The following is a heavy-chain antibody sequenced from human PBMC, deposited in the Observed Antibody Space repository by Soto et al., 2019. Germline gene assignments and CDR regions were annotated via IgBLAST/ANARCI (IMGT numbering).Heavy chain of an antibody. J-gene: IGHJ6*02. V-gene: IGHV3-23*01. D-gene: IGHD6-13*01. CDR2: ISGSGGST. CDR3: AKCGGSSWYWYYYGMDV. Sequence: PGRSLRLSCAASGFTFSSYAVSWIRQDPGKGLEWVSAISGSGGSTYYADSVKGRFTISRDNSKNTLYLQMNSLRAEDTAVYYCAKCGGSSWYWYYYGMDVWGQGTTVTVSS. CDR1: GFTFSSYA.